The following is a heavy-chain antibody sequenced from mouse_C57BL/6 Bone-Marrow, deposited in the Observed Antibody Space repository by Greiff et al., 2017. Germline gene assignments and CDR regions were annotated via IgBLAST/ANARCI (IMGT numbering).Heavy chain of an antibody. CDR3: ARWPDLLLRSYRYCDV. J-gene: IGHJ1*03. CDR2: IDPSDSET. CDR1: GYTFTSYW. D-gene: IGHD1-1*01. Sequence: QVQLQQSGAELVRPGSSVKLSCKASGYTFTSYWMHWVKQRPIQGLEWIGNIDPSDSETHYNQKFKDKATLTVDKSSSPAYMQLISLTSEDSAVXYCARWPDLLLRSYRYCDVWGTGTTVTVSS. V-gene: IGHV1-52*01.